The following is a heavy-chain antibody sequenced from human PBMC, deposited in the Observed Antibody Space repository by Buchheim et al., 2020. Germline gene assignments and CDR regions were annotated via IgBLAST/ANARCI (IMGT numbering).Heavy chain of an antibody. CDR3: ESHAKERSSYYVKENFDS. Sequence: LQESGPGRVKASETLSLICSVSGGPVYSSRFYWGWVRQPPGKGLEWIGSSIFYSASTYVNPSLKSRVTIFEDTSKNQFSLKLSSVTAADTTIYYFESHAKERSSYYVKENFDSWGHGTL. J-gene: IGHJ4*01. V-gene: IGHV4-39*01. CDR1: GGPVYSSRFY. D-gene: IGHD3-3*01. CDR2: IFYSAST.